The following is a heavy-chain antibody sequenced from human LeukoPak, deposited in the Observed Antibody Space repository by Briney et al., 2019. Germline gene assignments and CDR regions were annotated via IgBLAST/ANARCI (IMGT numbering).Heavy chain of an antibody. J-gene: IGHJ4*02. CDR1: GGSISSSSYY. CDR2: TYYSGST. V-gene: IGHV4-39*01. Sequence: PSETLSLTCTASGGSISSSSYYWGWIRQPPGKGLEWIGSTYYSGSTYYNPSLKSRVTISVDTSKNQFSLKLSSVTAADTAVYYCARLSRSGSYFDYWGQGTLVTVSS. CDR3: ARLSRSGSYFDY. D-gene: IGHD3-10*01.